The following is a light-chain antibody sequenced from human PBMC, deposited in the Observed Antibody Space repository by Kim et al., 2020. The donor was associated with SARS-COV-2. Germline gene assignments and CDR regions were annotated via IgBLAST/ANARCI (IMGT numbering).Light chain of an antibody. CDR1: QGISSW. Sequence: DIRMTQSPSSLSASVGDRVTITCRARQGISSWLAWYQQKPGTAPKSLIYAASSLQSGVPSRFSGTGSGTEFTLTISSLQPEDFATYYCQQYDSYPRTFGQGTKVDIK. CDR2: AAS. V-gene: IGKV1D-16*02. CDR3: QQYDSYPRT. J-gene: IGKJ1*01.